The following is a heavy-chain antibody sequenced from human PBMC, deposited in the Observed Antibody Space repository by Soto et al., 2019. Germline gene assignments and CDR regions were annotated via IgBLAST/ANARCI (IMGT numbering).Heavy chain of an antibody. Sequence: PGGSLRLSSVVSGFTFSNYSMSWVRQAPGKGLEWVSVITGSGGSTYYADSVKGRFTISRDTSKNTLFLQMNSLRAEDTAVYYCAKDRYGDYGGIDYWGQGTMVTVSS. V-gene: IGHV3-23*01. J-gene: IGHJ4*02. D-gene: IGHD4-17*01. CDR1: GFTFSNYS. CDR3: AKDRYGDYGGIDY. CDR2: ITGSGGST.